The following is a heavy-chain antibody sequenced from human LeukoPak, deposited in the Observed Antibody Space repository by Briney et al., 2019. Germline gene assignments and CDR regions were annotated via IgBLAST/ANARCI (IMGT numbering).Heavy chain of an antibody. CDR1: GFTFSSYA. CDR3: AREGYSSGAFDY. D-gene: IGHD6-19*01. V-gene: IGHV3-30-3*01. CDR2: ISYDGSNK. J-gene: IGHJ4*02. Sequence: SGGSLRLSCAASGFTFSSYAMHWVRQAPGKGLEWVAVISYDGSNKYYADSVKGRFTISRDNSKNTLYLQMNSLRAEDTAVYYCAREGYSSGAFDYWGQGTLVTVSS.